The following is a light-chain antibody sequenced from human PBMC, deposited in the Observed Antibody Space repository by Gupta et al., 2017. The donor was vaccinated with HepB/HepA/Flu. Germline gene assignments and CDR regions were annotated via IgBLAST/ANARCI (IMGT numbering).Light chain of an antibody. CDR3: AVWDDSLNGWV. Sequence: QSVLTQPPSASGTPGQRVTISCSGSSSNIRGNTVNWYQHLPGAAPKLLIHSDHQRPLGVPDRFSGSKSGSSASLAISGLQSDDEADYGCAVWDDSLNGWVFGGGTKLTVL. V-gene: IGLV1-44*01. CDR1: SSNIRGNT. CDR2: SDH. J-gene: IGLJ3*02.